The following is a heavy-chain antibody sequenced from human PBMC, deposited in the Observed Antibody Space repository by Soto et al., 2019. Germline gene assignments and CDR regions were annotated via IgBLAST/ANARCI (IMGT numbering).Heavy chain of an antibody. D-gene: IGHD3-22*01. CDR1: GFTFSNAW. CDR2: IKSKTDGGTN. J-gene: IGHJ4*02. Sequence: GGSLRLSCAASGFTFSNAWMNWVRQAPGKGLEWVGRIKSKTDGGTNNYAAPVKGRFTISRDDSKNTLYLQMNSLKTEDTAVYYCRFDGYYDSRGPDYWGQGTLVTVSS. V-gene: IGHV3-15*07. CDR3: RFDGYYDSRGPDY.